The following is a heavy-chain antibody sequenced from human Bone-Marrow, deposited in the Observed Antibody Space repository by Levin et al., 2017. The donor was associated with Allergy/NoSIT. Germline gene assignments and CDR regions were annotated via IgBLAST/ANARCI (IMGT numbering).Heavy chain of an antibody. D-gene: IGHD3-10*01. Sequence: PSETLSLTCSVSDGIFSGFFWTWIRQPPGKGLEWLGEIQHVGSTTYNPSLKTRVTIAIDRSKDQLSLHLRSVTAADTAIYYCARAEVYGSGTYQYGIDVWGQGTTVVVSS. CDR3: ARAEVYGSGTYQYGIDV. CDR1: DGIFSGFF. V-gene: IGHV4-34*01. J-gene: IGHJ6*02. CDR2: IQHVGST.